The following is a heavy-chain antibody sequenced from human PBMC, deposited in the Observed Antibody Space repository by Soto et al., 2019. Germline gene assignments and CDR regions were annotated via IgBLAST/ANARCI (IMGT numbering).Heavy chain of an antibody. J-gene: IGHJ4*02. CDR3: ARHTPAISISDH. Sequence: QLQLQESGPGLVKPSETLSLTCTVSGGSISSSSYYWGWIRQPPGKGLEWIGSIYYSGSTYYNPSLKSRFXXXVXTSKNQFPLKLSSVTAADTAVYYCARHTPAISISDHWGQGTLVTVSS. V-gene: IGHV4-39*01. CDR1: GGSISSSSYY. D-gene: IGHD2-15*01. CDR2: IYYSGST.